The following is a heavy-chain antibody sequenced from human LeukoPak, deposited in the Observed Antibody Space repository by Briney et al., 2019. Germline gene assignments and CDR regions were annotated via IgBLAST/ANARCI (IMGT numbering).Heavy chain of an antibody. J-gene: IGHJ4*02. V-gene: IGHV3-23*01. CDR1: GFTFGSYA. D-gene: IGHD5-18*01. CDR2: ISGSGGST. Sequence: GGFLRLSCAASGFTFGSYAMSWVRQAPGKGLEWVSAISGSGGSTYYADSVKGRFTISRDNSKNTLYLQMNSLRAEDTAVYYCALLLLWIQLPYYFDYWGQGTLVTVSS. CDR3: ALLLLWIQLPYYFDY.